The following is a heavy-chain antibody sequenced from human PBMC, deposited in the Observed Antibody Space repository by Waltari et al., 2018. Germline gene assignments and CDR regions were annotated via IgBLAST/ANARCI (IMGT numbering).Heavy chain of an antibody. J-gene: IGHJ4*02. D-gene: IGHD1-1*01. V-gene: IGHV1-3*04. CDR2: IKTSNGKT. CDR3: ARGGETWNRLETHFDY. CDR1: GYPFNDYG. Sequence: QVQLVQSGAEVKEPGASVKVSCKTFGYPFNDYGLHWVRQAPGQGLEWMGWIKTSNGKTKYSQKFQGRVTLNRDSSATTAYMDVSSLKSEDTAIYYCARGGETWNRLETHFDYWGQGTLVTVSS.